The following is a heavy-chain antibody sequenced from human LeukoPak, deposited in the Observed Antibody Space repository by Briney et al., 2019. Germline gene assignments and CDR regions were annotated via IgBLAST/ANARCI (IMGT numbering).Heavy chain of an antibody. V-gene: IGHV1-69*13. CDR3: ARERGGTTGV. D-gene: IGHD1-1*01. CDR2: IIPIFGTA. J-gene: IGHJ4*02. Sequence: ASVKVSCKASGGTFSSYAISWVRQAPGQGLEWMGGIIPIFGTANYTQKFQGRVTITADESTSTAYMELSSLRSEDTVVYYCARERGGTTGVWGQGTLVTVSS. CDR1: GGTFSSYA.